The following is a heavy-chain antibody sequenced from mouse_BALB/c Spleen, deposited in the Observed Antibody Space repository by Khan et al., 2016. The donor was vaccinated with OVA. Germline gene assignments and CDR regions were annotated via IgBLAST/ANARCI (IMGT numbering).Heavy chain of an antibody. Sequence: QVQLKGSGPGLVAPSQSLSITCTISGFSLTNYGVHWVRQPPGKGLEWLVVIWSDGTKTYDSALKSRLTISTDQSKSQVFLKMDSLQTDDTAMYYCARQPYFHYYVMDYWGQGTSVTVSS. CDR1: GFSLTNYG. V-gene: IGHV2-6-1*01. CDR3: ARQPYFHYYVMDY. J-gene: IGHJ4*01. D-gene: IGHD2-10*01. CDR2: IWSDGTK.